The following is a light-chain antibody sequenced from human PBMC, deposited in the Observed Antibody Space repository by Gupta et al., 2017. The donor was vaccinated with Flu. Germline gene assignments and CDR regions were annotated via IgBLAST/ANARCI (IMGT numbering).Light chain of an antibody. CDR3: QVWDSSLGV. V-gene: IGLV3-9*01. CDR2: RDS. J-gene: IGLJ3*02. Sequence: SYQLTQPLPVSVALGQTARLTSGGNNIGSKNVHWYQQKPGQAPVLVIYRDSNRPSGIPERFSGSNSGNTATLTISRAQAGDEADYYCQVWDSSLGVFGGGTKLTVL. CDR1: NIGSKN.